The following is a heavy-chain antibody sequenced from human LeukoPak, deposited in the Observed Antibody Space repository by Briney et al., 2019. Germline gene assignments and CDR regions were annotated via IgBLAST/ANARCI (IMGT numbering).Heavy chain of an antibody. Sequence: PSETLSLTCTVSGGSISSYYWSWIRQPPGKGLEWIGYIYYSGSTNYTHSLKSRVTISVDTSKNQFSLKLSSVTAADTAVYYCARGPMVRGVIITGDFDYWGQGTLVTVSS. D-gene: IGHD3-10*01. CDR2: IYYSGST. V-gene: IGHV4-59*01. J-gene: IGHJ4*02. CDR1: GGSISSYY. CDR3: ARGPMVRGVIITGDFDY.